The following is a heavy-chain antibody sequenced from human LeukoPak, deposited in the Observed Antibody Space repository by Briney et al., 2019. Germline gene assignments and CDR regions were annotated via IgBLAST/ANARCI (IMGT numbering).Heavy chain of an antibody. CDR1: GGTLRNYA. Sequence: SVKVSCKASGGTLRNYAISGVPQAPRQGLEWMGGLIPLFGRAEYAQKFQGRVTITADEPTNTAYMELNFLRAEDTAVYYCASPKENSDYYFDSWGQGTLVAVSA. CDR2: LIPLFGRA. CDR3: ASPKENSDYYFDS. D-gene: IGHD4-11*01. V-gene: IGHV1-69*13. J-gene: IGHJ4*02.